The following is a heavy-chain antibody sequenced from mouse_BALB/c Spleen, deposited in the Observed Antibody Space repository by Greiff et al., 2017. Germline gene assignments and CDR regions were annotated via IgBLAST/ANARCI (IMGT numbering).Heavy chain of an antibody. CDR1: GYTFTSYW. J-gene: IGHJ2*01. CDR3: AREGYDGGNYFDY. D-gene: IGHD2-2*01. V-gene: IGHV1-7*01. CDR2: INPSTGYT. Sequence: VKLMESGAELAKPGASVKMSCKASGYTFTSYWMHWVKQRPGQGLEWIGYINPSTGYTEYNQKFKDKATLTADKSSSTAYMQLSSLTSEDSAVYYCAREGYDGGNYFDYWGQGTTLTVSS.